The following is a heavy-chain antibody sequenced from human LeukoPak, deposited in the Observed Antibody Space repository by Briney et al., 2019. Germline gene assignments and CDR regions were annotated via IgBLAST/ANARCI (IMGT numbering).Heavy chain of an antibody. CDR3: ARTYYYDSSKAFDI. V-gene: IGHV4-34*01. D-gene: IGHD3-22*01. Sequence: TSETLSLTCAVYGGSFSGYYWSWIRQPPGKGLEWIGEINHSGSTNYNPSLKSRVTISVDTSKNQFSLKLSSVTAADTAVYYCARTYYYDSSKAFDIWGQGTMVTVSS. CDR1: GGSFSGYY. CDR2: INHSGST. J-gene: IGHJ3*02.